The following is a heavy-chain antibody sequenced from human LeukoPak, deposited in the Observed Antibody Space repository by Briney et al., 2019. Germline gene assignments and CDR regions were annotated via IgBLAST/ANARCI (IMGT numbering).Heavy chain of an antibody. J-gene: IGHJ4*02. CDR1: GGSISSSSHY. CDR3: ASTITMILR. Sequence: PSETLSLTCTVSGGSISSSSHYWGWIRQPPGKGLEWIGSIYYSGDAYYNPSLKSRITTSVDTSKSQFSLRLSSVTAADTAVYYCASTITMILRWGQGTLVTVSS. V-gene: IGHV4-39*07. D-gene: IGHD3-22*01. CDR2: IYYSGDA.